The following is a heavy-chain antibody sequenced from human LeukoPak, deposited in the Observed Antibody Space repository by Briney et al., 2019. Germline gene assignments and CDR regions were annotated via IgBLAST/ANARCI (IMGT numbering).Heavy chain of an antibody. V-gene: IGHV1-3*01. CDR3: ARAWDYYDSSGYPY. D-gene: IGHD3-22*01. Sequence: ASVKVSCKAPGYTFTSYAMHWVRQAPGQRLEWMGWINADNGNTKYSQKFQGRVTITRDTSASTAYMELSSLRSEDTAVYYCARAWDYYDSSGYPYWGQGTLVTVSS. CDR1: GYTFTSYA. CDR2: INADNGNT. J-gene: IGHJ4*02.